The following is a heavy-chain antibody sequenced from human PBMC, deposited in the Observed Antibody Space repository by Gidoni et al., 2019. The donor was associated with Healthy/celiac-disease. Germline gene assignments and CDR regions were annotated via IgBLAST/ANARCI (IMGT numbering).Heavy chain of an antibody. V-gene: IGHV3-33*01. J-gene: IGHJ4*02. CDR2: IWYDGSNK. CDR3: ARERGSGVELHFDY. D-gene: IGHD3-10*01. Sequence: QVQLVESGGGVVQPGRSLRLSCAASGFTFSSYGMHWVRQAPGKGLAWVAVIWYDGSNKYYADSVKGRFTISRDNSKNTLYLQMNSLRAEDTAVYYCARERGSGVELHFDYWGQGTLVTVSS. CDR1: GFTFSSYG.